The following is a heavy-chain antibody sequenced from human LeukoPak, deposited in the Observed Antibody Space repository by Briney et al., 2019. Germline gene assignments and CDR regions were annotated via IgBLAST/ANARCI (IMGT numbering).Heavy chain of an antibody. CDR1: GSTFSSYA. Sequence: GGSLRLSCKASGSTFSSYAMNWVRQAPGKGLEWVSAIGSGGGSTDYADSVQGRFTISRDNSKSTLYLQMNSQRAEDTAVYYCAKGFLGGTDQYFDSWGQGTLVTVSS. CDR3: AKGFLGGTDQYFDS. CDR2: IGSGGGST. J-gene: IGHJ4*02. D-gene: IGHD6-19*01. V-gene: IGHV3-23*01.